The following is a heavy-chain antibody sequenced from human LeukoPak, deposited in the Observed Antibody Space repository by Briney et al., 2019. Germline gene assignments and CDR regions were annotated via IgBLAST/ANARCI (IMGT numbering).Heavy chain of an antibody. V-gene: IGHV3-48*04. CDR1: GFTFSSYW. D-gene: IGHD3-16*01. CDR3: AREADYVWGSYLHAFDI. CDR2: ISSSSSTI. J-gene: IGHJ3*02. Sequence: PGGSLRLSCAASGFTFSSYWMAWVRQAPGKGLEWVSYISSSSSTIYYADSVKGRFTISRDNAKNSLYLQMNSLRAEDTAVYYCAREADYVWGSYLHAFDIWGQGTMVTVSS.